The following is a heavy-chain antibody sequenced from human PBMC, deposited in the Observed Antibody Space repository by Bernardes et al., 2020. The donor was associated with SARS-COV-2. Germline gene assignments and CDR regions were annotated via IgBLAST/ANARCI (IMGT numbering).Heavy chain of an antibody. V-gene: IGHV4-59*01. J-gene: IGHJ4*02. Sequence: SETLSLTCTVSGGSITSYYWSWIRQPPGKRLEWIGYFHNSWATKYNPSLKSRVTISGDTSKNQFSLNLTSITAADTALYYCARGVQAHCSTTSCYNEDGFDYWGQGTLVTVSS. CDR3: ARGVQAHCSTTSCYNEDGFDY. CDR1: GGSITSYY. CDR2: FHNSWAT. D-gene: IGHD2-2*02.